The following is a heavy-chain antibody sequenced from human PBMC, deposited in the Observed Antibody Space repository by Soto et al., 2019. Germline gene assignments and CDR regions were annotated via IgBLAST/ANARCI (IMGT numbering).Heavy chain of an antibody. CDR2: IHDSGGT. CDR1: GDSINSGDYY. V-gene: IGHV4-30-4*01. J-gene: IGHJ4*02. Sequence: QVQLQESGPGLMKPSQTLSLTCTVSGDSINSGDYYWSWIRQPPGKGLEWIGSIHDSGGTHYIPSLKSRLTISLDTSKDQISLRLRSVTAADTAVYYCSGAVGIPSPWVYWGQGTLVTVSS. D-gene: IGHD3-10*01. CDR3: SGAVGIPSPWVY.